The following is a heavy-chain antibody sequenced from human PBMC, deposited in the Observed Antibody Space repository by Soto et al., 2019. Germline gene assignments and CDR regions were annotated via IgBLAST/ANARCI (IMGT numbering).Heavy chain of an antibody. V-gene: IGHV1-69*13. Sequence: SVKVSCKASGGTFSSYAISWVRQAPGQGLEWMGGIIPIFGTANYAQKFQGRVTITADESTSTAYMELSSLRSEDTAVYYCARWPYMVEAATDYYYGMDVWGQGTTVTVSS. D-gene: IGHD2-15*01. J-gene: IGHJ6*02. CDR1: GGTFSSYA. CDR3: ARWPYMVEAATDYYYGMDV. CDR2: IIPIFGTA.